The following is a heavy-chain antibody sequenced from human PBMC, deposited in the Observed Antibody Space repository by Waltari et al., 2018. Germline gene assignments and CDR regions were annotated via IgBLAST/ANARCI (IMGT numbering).Heavy chain of an antibody. J-gene: IGHJ4*01. Sequence: VQLVESGGGLVQPGGSLRLSCAASGFTFSTYWMNWVRQAPGKGRGGVAEIKEDGSKNHIAGSVKGRFTISRDNAKNSLFLQLNSLRVEDTAIYYCASFGYCADGVCYGDVWGQGTLVTVSS. CDR3: ASFGYCADGVCYGDV. CDR1: GFTFSTYW. D-gene: IGHD2-8*01. CDR2: IKEDGSKN. V-gene: IGHV3-7*01.